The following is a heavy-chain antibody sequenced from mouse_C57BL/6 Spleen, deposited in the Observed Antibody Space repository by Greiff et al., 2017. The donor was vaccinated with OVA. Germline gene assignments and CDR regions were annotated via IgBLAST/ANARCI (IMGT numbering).Heavy chain of an antibody. CDR1: GYTFTSYD. D-gene: IGHD3-1*01. V-gene: IGHV1-85*01. J-gene: IGHJ1*03. Sequence: VQLQQSGPELVKPGASVKLSCKASGYTFTSYDINWVKQRPGPGLEWIGWIYPRDGSTKYNEKFKGKATLTVDTSSSTSYMERHSLTSEDSAVYFCARGLRKGYFDVWGTGTTVTVSS. CDR2: IYPRDGST. CDR3: ARGLRKGYFDV.